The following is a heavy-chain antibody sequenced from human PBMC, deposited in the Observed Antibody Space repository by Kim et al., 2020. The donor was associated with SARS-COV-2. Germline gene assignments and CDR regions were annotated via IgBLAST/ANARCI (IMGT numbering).Heavy chain of an antibody. V-gene: IGHV4-39*01. D-gene: IGHD6-19*01. CDR3: ARPTQWLGDFDY. CDR1: GDSISSRSYS. Sequence: SETLSLTCTVSGDSISSRSYSWGWIRQPPGKGLEWIGTIYYSGTTYYNPSLRSRVTLSIDTSKNQFSLKLNSVTAADTAVYYCARPTQWLGDFDYWGQGTLVAVSS. CDR2: IYYSGTT. J-gene: IGHJ4*02.